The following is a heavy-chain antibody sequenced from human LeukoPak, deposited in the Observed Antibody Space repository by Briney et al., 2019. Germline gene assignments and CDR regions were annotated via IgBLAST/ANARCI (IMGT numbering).Heavy chain of an antibody. D-gene: IGHD3-3*01. CDR2: ISSSSSYT. CDR1: GFTFSDYY. Sequence: GGSLRLSCAASGFTFSDYYMSWIRQAPGKGLEWVSYISSSSSYTNYADSVKGRFTISRDNAKNSLYLQMNSLRAEDTAVYYCARRMDFWSGHDAFDIWGQGTMVTVSS. J-gene: IGHJ3*02. V-gene: IGHV3-11*06. CDR3: ARRMDFWSGHDAFDI.